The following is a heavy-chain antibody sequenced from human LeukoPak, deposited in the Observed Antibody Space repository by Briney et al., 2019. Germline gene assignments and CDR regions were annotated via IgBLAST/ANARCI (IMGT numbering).Heavy chain of an antibody. Sequence: ASVKVSCKASGYTFTSYGISWVQQAPGQGLEWMGWISGYNGNTNYAQKLQGRVTMTTDTSTSTAYMELRSLRSDDTAVYYCARAGAVAPYYYYMEGWGKGTTVTVSS. J-gene: IGHJ6*03. CDR3: ARAGAVAPYYYYMEG. CDR2: ISGYNGNT. D-gene: IGHD6-19*01. V-gene: IGHV1-18*01. CDR1: GYTFTSYG.